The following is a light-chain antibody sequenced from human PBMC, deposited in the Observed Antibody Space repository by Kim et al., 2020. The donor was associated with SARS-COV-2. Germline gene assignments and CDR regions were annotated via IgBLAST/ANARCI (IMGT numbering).Light chain of an antibody. CDR2: AAS. V-gene: IGKV1-16*01. Sequence: VGDRTTITGAAGQGISNSLAWFQQKPGKAPKSLISAASSLQSGVPSRFSGSGSGTDFTLVISSLQPEDVATYYCQHYSFYPFSFGQGTKLEI. CDR3: QHYSFYPFS. CDR1: QGISNS. J-gene: IGKJ2*03.